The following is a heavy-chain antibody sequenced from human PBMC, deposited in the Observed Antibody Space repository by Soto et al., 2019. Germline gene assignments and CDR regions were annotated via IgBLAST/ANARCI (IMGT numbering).Heavy chain of an antibody. CDR2: VNPNTGLT. V-gene: IGHV1-2*02. CDR3: TTLRLHP. Sequence: WASVKVSCKASGYTFTALYMNWVRQAPGQGLEWMGWVNPNTGLTKYAQKFQGRVIMTRDTSINTAYMELSGLTSDDTAVYYCTTLRLHPWGQGTLVTVSS. J-gene: IGHJ5*02. CDR1: GYTFTALY. D-gene: IGHD3-9*01.